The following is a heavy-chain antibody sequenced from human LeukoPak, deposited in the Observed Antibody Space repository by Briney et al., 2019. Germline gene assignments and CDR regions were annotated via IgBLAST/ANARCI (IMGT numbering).Heavy chain of an antibody. CDR3: ARDPSYSGNYFDY. CDR2: IYYSGST. V-gene: IGHV4-59*01. CDR1: GGSISSYY. J-gene: IGHJ4*02. D-gene: IGHD1-26*01. Sequence: SETLSLICIVSGGSISSYYWSWIRQPPGKGLEWIGYIYYSGSTNYNPSLKSRVTISVDTSKNQFSLKLSSVTAADTAVYYCARDPSYSGNYFDYWGQGTLVTVSS.